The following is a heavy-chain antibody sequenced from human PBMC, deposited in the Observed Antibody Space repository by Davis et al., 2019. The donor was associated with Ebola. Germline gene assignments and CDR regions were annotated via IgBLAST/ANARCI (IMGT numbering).Heavy chain of an antibody. CDR1: GFTFGSYA. J-gene: IGHJ4*02. V-gene: IGHV3-23*01. D-gene: IGHD5-18*01. CDR2: ISGSSRT. Sequence: GESLKISCAASGFTFGSYAMNWVRQAPGKGLEWVSGISGSSRTYSADSVRGRFTISRDNSRNTVSLQMNSLRAEDTAIYYCAKGGGYNYGASPFDSWGQGTPVTVSS. CDR3: AKGGGYNYGASPFDS.